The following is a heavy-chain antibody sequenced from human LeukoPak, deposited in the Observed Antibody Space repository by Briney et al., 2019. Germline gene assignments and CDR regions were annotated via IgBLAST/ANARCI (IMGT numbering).Heavy chain of an antibody. Sequence: GASLKISCKASGYNFPTYWIGWVRQMPGKGLEWMGIIYPGDSDTRYSPSFQGQVTISADKSISTAYLQWSSLKASDTAMYYCARLDDSSGYYIDYWGQGTLVTVSS. D-gene: IGHD3-22*01. CDR2: IYPGDSDT. CDR1: GYNFPTYW. CDR3: ARLDDSSGYYIDY. J-gene: IGHJ4*02. V-gene: IGHV5-51*01.